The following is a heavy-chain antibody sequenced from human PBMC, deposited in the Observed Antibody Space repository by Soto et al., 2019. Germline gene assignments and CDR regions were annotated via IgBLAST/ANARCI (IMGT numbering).Heavy chain of an antibody. D-gene: IGHD2-21*02. V-gene: IGHV4-61*01. CDR1: GESVSSGSYY. CDR3: ARGPLAVITAMQCDD. Sequence: QVQLQESGPGLVKPSETLSFTCTVSGESVSSGSYYWSWIRQPPRKGLEWIGYIFYSGSTNYNPSLKRRVTISVDTSTNQFTLNLNSVTAPDTPVYYCARGPLAVITAMQCDDWGQVPLLTVSS. CDR2: IFYSGST. J-gene: IGHJ4*02.